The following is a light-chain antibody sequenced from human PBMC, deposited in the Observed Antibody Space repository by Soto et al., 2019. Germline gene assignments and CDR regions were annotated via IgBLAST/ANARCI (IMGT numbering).Light chain of an antibody. V-gene: IGKV3-20*01. Sequence: EIVLTQSPGTLSLSPGERATLSCRASQGVSSRYLAWYQQRPGQAPRLLIYGASRRATGIPDRFSGSGSEADFPLTITRLEPEDFVMYYCQQYGSSPLTFGQGTKVEIK. CDR3: QQYGSSPLT. CDR1: QGVSSRY. CDR2: GAS. J-gene: IGKJ1*01.